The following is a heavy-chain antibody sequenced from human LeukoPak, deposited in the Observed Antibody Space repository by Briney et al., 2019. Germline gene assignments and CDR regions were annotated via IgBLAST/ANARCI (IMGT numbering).Heavy chain of an antibody. J-gene: IGHJ6*02. D-gene: IGHD3-10*01. CDR2: IYYSGST. CDR1: GGSISSYY. V-gene: IGHV4-59*01. Sequence: SETLSLTCTVSGGSISSYYWSWIRQPPGKGLEWIGYIYYSGSTNYNPSLKSRVTISVDTSKNQFSLKLSSVTAADTAVYYCAGDYYGSGSLGGYYYYYGMDVWGQGTTVTVSS. CDR3: AGDYYGSGSLGGYYYYYGMDV.